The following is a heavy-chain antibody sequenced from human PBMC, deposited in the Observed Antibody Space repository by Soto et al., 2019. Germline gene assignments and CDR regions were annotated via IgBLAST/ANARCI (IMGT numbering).Heavy chain of an antibody. D-gene: IGHD3-16*02. CDR3: ARGDTNRYSGHWFHP. Sequence: QVRLQESGPGLVKPSQTLSLTCAVSGGSVSSGGFSWSWLRQPPGKGLEWIGFIYESGTTYYNPYLRSRISMSLDKSKNKFSLPMNSTPAADTGVYYCARGDTNRYSGHWFHPWGHGTQVIVSS. J-gene: IGHJ5*02. CDR1: GGSVSSGGFS. V-gene: IGHV4-30-2*01. CDR2: IYESGTT.